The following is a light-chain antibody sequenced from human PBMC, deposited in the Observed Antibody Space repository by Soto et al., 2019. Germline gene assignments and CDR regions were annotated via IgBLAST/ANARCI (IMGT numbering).Light chain of an antibody. CDR3: QQYGTSPPWT. Sequence: EIVLTQSPGTLSLSPGERATLSCRASQSVSSSYFAWYQQKPGQAPRLLIYGGSSRATGIPDRFSGSESGTDFTLSISRLEPEDFAVYYCQQYGTSPPWTFGQGTKVEIK. CDR2: GGS. V-gene: IGKV3-20*01. CDR1: QSVSSSY. J-gene: IGKJ1*01.